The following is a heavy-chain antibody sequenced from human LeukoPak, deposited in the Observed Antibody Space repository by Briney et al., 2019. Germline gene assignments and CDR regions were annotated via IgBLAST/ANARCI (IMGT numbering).Heavy chain of an antibody. CDR2: ISAYNGNT. Sequence: ASVKVSCKASGYTFTSYGISGVRQAPGQGLEWMGWISAYNGNTNYAQKLQGRVTMTTDTSTSTAYMELRSLRSDDTAVYYCARSTGYFDWLGAFDIWGQGTMVTVSS. V-gene: IGHV1-18*04. CDR3: ARSTGYFDWLGAFDI. J-gene: IGHJ3*02. CDR1: GYTFTSYG. D-gene: IGHD3-9*01.